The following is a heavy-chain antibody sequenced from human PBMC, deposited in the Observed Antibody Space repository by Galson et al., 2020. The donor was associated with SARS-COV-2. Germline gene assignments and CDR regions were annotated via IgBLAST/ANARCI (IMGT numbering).Heavy chain of an antibody. CDR1: GGSISSYY. J-gene: IGHJ4*02. D-gene: IGHD3-3*01. CDR3: ASSRGRRVFGVVMSFDY. Sequence: SETLSLTCTVSGGSISSYYWSWIRQPPGKGLEWIGYIYYSGSTNYNPSLKSRVTISVDTSKNQFSLKLSSVTAADTAVYYCASSRGRRVFGVVMSFDYWGQGTLVTVSS. CDR2: IYYSGST. V-gene: IGHV4-59*01.